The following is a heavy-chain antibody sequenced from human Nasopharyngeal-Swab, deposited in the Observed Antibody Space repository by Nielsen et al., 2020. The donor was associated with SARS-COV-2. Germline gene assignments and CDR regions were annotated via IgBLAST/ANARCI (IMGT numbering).Heavy chain of an antibody. Sequence: GESLKISCAASGFTFSSYAMSWVRQAPGKGLEWVSAISGSGGSTYYADSVKGRFTISRDKSKNTLYLQMNSLRAEDTAVYYCARAGGGYSYADYWGQGTLVTVSS. CDR2: ISGSGGST. V-gene: IGHV3-23*01. J-gene: IGHJ4*02. CDR1: GFTFSSYA. CDR3: ARAGGGYSYADY. D-gene: IGHD5-18*01.